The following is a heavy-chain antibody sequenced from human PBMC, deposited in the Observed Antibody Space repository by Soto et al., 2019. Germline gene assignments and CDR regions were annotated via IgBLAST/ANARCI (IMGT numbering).Heavy chain of an antibody. J-gene: IGHJ5*02. CDR2: ISYPVTT. V-gene: IGHV4-59*08. CDR3: ARGGVMVTDNWLDP. Sequence: QVHLHESGPGLVKPSETLSLTCTVSNDSISNYYWNWIRQSPGKGLEWIGYISYPVTTNYNPSLKSRVAMSLDTSKKQFSLTLSSVTAADTAVYFCARGGVMVTDNWLDPWGQGTLVTVSS. CDR1: NDSISNYY. D-gene: IGHD2-21*02.